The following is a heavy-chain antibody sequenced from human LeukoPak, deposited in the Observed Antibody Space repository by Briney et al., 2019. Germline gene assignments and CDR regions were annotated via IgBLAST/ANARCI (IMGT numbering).Heavy chain of an antibody. V-gene: IGHV4-34*01. CDR3: ARRGAAAGTGWFDP. D-gene: IGHD6-13*01. J-gene: IGHJ6*04. CDR1: GGSFSGYY. CDR2: INHSGST. Sequence: SETLSLTCAVYGGSFSGYYWSWIRQPPGKGLEWIGEINHSGSTNYNPSLKSRVTISVDTSKNQFSLKLSSVTAADTAVYYCARRGAAAGTGWFDPWGKGTTVTVSS.